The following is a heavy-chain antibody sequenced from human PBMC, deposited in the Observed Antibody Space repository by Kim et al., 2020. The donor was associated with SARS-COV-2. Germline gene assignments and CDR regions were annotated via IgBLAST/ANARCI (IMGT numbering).Heavy chain of an antibody. CDR1: GFTFDDYA. CDR2: ISWNSGSI. V-gene: IGHV3-9*01. Sequence: GGSLRLSCAASGFTFDDYAMHWVRQAPGKGLEWVSGISWNSGSIGYADSVKGRFTISRDNAKNSLYLQMNSLRAEDTALYYCAKDISYGGNSGWYFDLWGRGTLVTVSS. D-gene: IGHD4-17*01. CDR3: AKDISYGGNSGWYFDL. J-gene: IGHJ2*01.